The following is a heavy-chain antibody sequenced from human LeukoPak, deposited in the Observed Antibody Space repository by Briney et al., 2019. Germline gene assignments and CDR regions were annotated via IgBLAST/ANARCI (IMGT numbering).Heavy chain of an antibody. Sequence: PGGSLRLSCAASGFTFSSYSMNWVRQAPGKGLEWVSSISSSSSYIYYADSVKGRFTISRDNAKNSLYLQMNSLRAEDTAVYYCAREVWSEYSSGYSAFDYWGQGTLVTVSS. J-gene: IGHJ4*02. CDR1: GFTFSSYS. D-gene: IGHD3-22*01. V-gene: IGHV3-21*01. CDR3: AREVWSEYSSGYSAFDY. CDR2: ISSSSSYI.